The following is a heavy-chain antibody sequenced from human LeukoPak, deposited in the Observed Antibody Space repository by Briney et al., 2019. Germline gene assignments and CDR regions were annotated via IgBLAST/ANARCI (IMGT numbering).Heavy chain of an antibody. CDR2: ISYDESNK. D-gene: IGHD4-17*01. CDR1: GFTFSSYA. Sequence: GGSLRLSCAASGFTFSSYAMHWVRQAPGKGLEWVAVISYDESNKYYADSVKGRFTISRDNSKNTLYLQMNSLRAEDTAVYYCARDTGENYGDMGSWGQGTLVTVSS. V-gene: IGHV3-30-3*01. CDR3: ARDTGENYGDMGS. J-gene: IGHJ5*02.